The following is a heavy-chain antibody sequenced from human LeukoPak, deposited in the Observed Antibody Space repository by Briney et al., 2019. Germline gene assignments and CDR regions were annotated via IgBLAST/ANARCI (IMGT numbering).Heavy chain of an antibody. V-gene: IGHV3-23*01. CDR2: ISGSGGDT. D-gene: IGHD2-21*02. CDR1: GLTFNNYA. Sequence: PGGSLRLSCAASGLTFNNYAMDWVRQAPGKGLEWVSAISGSGGDTYYADSVKGRFTISRDDSKNTLYLQMNSLRPEDTAVYYCAKYPTHCGGDCYSDFYYWGQGTLVTVSS. CDR3: AKYPTHCGGDCYSDFYY. J-gene: IGHJ4*02.